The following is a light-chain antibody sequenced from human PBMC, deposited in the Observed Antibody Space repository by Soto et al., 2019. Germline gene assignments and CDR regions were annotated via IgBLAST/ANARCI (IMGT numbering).Light chain of an antibody. Sequence: EIVLTQSQDTLSVSPGERTTLSCRASQSVTSNHVAWYQQKPGQAPRLLIYGVSSRATGIPDRFSGSGSGTDFTLNISRVEPEDFAVYYCQHFGNSLYTFGQGTKLEIK. CDR3: QHFGNSLYT. CDR2: GVS. J-gene: IGKJ2*01. V-gene: IGKV3-20*01. CDR1: QSVTSNH.